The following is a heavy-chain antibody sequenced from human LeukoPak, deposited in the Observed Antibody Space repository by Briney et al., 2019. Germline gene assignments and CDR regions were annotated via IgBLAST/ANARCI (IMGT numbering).Heavy chain of an antibody. CDR2: IYYSGST. D-gene: IGHD5-18*01. V-gene: IGHV4-39*07. Sequence: SETLSLTCTVSGGSISSSSYYWGWIRQPPGKGLEWIGSIYYSGSTYYNPSLKSRVTISVDTSKNQFSLKLSSVTAADTAVYYCARERRIQLWFYNPNWFDPWGQGTLVTVSS. CDR1: GGSISSSSYY. CDR3: ARERRIQLWFYNPNWFDP. J-gene: IGHJ5*02.